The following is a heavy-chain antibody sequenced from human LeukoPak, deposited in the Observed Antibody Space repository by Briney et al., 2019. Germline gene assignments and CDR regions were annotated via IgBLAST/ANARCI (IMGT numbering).Heavy chain of an antibody. CDR2: INHSGST. J-gene: IGHJ4*02. Sequence: PSETLSLTCAVYGGSFSGYYWSWIRQPPGKGREWIGEINHSGSTNYNPPLKSRVTISVDTSKNQFSLKLSSVTAADTAVYYCARVSPDSSSWYPLDYWGQGTLVTVSS. V-gene: IGHV4-34*01. CDR3: ARVSPDSSSWYPLDY. D-gene: IGHD6-13*01. CDR1: GGSFSGYY.